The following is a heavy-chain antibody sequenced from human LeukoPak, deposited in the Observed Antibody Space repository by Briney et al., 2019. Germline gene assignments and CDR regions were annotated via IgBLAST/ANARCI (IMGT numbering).Heavy chain of an antibody. D-gene: IGHD3-3*01. J-gene: IGHJ5*02. CDR3: ARGGFSNEEFDP. CDR1: GYSFTGYY. V-gene: IGHV1-2*02. Sequence: EASVKVSCKASGYSFTGYYMHWVRQAPGQGLEWMGWINPDSGGTNYAQKFQGRVTMTRDTSLTTAYMGLTRLTSDDTAVYYCARGGFSNEEFDPWGQGTLVTVSS. CDR2: INPDSGGT.